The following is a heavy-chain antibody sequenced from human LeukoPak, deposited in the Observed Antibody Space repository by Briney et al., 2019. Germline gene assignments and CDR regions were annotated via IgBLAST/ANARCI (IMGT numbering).Heavy chain of an antibody. CDR2: ISSSSSYI. CDR1: GFTFSSYS. CDR3: ARDGGYSGYDYIDY. J-gene: IGHJ4*02. Sequence: PGGSLRLSCAASGFTFSSYSMNWVRQAPGKGLEWVSSISSSSSYIYYAGSVKGRFTISRDNAKNSLYLQMNSLRAEDTAVYYCARDGGYSGYDYIDYWGQGTLVTVSS. D-gene: IGHD5-12*01. V-gene: IGHV3-21*01.